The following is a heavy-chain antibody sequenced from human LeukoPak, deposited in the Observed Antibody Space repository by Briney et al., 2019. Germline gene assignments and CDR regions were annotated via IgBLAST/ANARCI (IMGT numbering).Heavy chain of an antibody. V-gene: IGHV3-30*03. CDR1: GFTFSSYG. J-gene: IGHJ6*03. CDR3: ARGFRGDIVVVPAASHYYYYYMDV. Sequence: PGGSLRLSCAASGFTFSSYGMHWVRQAPGKGLEWVAVISYDGSNKYYADSVKGRFTISRDNSKNTLYLQMNSLRSEDTAVYYCARGFRGDIVVVPAASHYYYYYMDVWGKGTTVTVSS. CDR2: ISYDGSNK. D-gene: IGHD2-2*01.